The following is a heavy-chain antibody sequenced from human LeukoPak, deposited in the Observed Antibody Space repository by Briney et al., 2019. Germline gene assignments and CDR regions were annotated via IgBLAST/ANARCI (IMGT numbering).Heavy chain of an antibody. D-gene: IGHD6-19*01. CDR3: ARRKIAVAGPIDY. Sequence: SETLPLTCAVYGGSFSGYYWSWIRQPPGKGLEWIGEINHSGSTNYNPSLKSRVTISVDTSKNQFSLKLSSVTAADTAVYYCARRKIAVAGPIDYWGQGTLVTVSS. CDR1: GGSFSGYY. CDR2: INHSGST. J-gene: IGHJ4*02. V-gene: IGHV4-34*01.